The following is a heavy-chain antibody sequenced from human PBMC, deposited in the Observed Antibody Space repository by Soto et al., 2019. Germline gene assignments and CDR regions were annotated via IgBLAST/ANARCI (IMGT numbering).Heavy chain of an antibody. Sequence: ASVKVSCKASGYTFTSYAMHWVRQAPGQRLEWMGWINAGNGNTKYSQKFQGRVTITRDTSASTAYMELSSLRSEDTAVYYCARDLRVVVESWFDPWGQGTLVTVSS. CDR2: INAGNGNT. J-gene: IGHJ5*02. CDR1: GYTFTSYA. D-gene: IGHD3-22*01. CDR3: ARDLRVVVESWFDP. V-gene: IGHV1-3*01.